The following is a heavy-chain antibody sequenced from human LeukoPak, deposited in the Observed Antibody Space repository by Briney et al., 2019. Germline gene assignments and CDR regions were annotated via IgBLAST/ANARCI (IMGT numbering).Heavy chain of an antibody. CDR2: ISGSGGST. CDR1: GFTFSSYA. CDR3: AKGEGSGWYYFDY. J-gene: IGHJ4*02. V-gene: IGHV3-23*01. Sequence: GGSLRLSCAASGFTFSSYAMSWVRLAPGKGLEWVSAISGSGGSTYYADSVKGRFTISRDNSKNTLYLQMNSLRAEDTAVYYCAKGEGSGWYYFDYWGQGTLVTVSS. D-gene: IGHD6-19*01.